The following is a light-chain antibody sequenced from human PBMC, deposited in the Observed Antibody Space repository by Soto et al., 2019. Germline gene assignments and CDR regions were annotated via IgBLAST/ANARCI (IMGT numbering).Light chain of an antibody. Sequence: QLVLTQSPSASASLGASVKLTCTLSSGHSSYAIAWHQQQPEKGPRYLMKLNSDGSHSKGDGIPDRLSGSSSGAERYLTISSLQSEDEADYYCQTWGTGIRVFGTRTKLTVL. V-gene: IGLV4-69*01. CDR2: LNSDGSH. J-gene: IGLJ1*01. CDR3: QTWGTGIRV. CDR1: SGHSSYA.